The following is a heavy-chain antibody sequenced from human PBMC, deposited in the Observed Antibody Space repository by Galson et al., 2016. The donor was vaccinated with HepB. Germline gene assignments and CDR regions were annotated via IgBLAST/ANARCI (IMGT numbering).Heavy chain of an antibody. J-gene: IGHJ3*01. CDR3: ASYYGDYSSSAFDL. V-gene: IGHV3-72*01. D-gene: IGHD4-17*01. CDR1: GLTFSDHY. CDR2: SRNRANSYTT. Sequence: SLRLSCAASGLTFSDHYLHWVRQAPGKGLEWVGRSRNRANSYTTEYAASVEGRFTISRDNSKNSLYLQMNNLKSEDTAVYYCASYYGDYSSSAFDLWGQGTMVTFSS.